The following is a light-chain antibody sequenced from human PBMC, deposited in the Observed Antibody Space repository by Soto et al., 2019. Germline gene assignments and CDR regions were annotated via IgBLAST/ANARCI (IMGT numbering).Light chain of an antibody. CDR3: QQRSNWPLT. Sequence: EIGLTQSPATLSLSPGERATLSCRASQTVNSYLGWYQQKPGQAPRLLIYDAFNRPTCIPATFSVSGSGTDFTLTISSLEPEDFAVYYCQQRSNWPLTFGGGTKVEIK. V-gene: IGKV3-11*01. CDR2: DAF. J-gene: IGKJ4*02. CDR1: QTVNSY.